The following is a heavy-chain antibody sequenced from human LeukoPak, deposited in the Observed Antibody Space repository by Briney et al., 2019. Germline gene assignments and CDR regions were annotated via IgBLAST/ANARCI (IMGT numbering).Heavy chain of an antibody. CDR1: GFTFSSYG. CDR3: AKRDDSSGWFDWFDP. J-gene: IGHJ5*02. Sequence: GGSLRLSCVASGFTFSSYGMSCVRQAPGKGLEGVSGFSGSGRIRYYADSVKGRLTIPRHNPKNMPYLQMNSLRAEHTAVYYCAKRDDSSGWFDWFDPWGQGTLVTVSS. V-gene: IGHV3-23*01. D-gene: IGHD6-19*01. CDR2: FSGSGRIR.